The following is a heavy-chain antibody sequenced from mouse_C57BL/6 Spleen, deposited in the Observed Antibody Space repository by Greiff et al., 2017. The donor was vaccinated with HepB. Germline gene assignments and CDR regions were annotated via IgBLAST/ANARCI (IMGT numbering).Heavy chain of an antibody. D-gene: IGHD2-3*01. CDR3: ARVYDGYYVRYFDV. CDR2: ISDGGSYT. CDR1: GFTFSSYA. J-gene: IGHJ1*03. V-gene: IGHV5-4*01. Sequence: EVQVVESGGGLVKPGGSLKLSCAASGFTFSSYAMSWVRQTPEKRLEWVATISDGGSYTYYPDNVKGRFTISRDNAKNNLYLQMSHLKSEDTAMYYCARVYDGYYVRYFDVWGTGTTVTVSS.